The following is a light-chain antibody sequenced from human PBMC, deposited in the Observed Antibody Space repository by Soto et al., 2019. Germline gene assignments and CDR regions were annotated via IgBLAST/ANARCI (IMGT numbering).Light chain of an antibody. CDR3: SSYRSGATPYVI. J-gene: IGLJ2*01. CDR1: NDDIGDYNY. CDR2: DVT. Sequence: QSALTQPASVSGSPGQSITISCTGSNDDIGDYNYVSWYQQHPGKAPKLMIYDVTNRLSGVSDRFSGSKSGNTASLTISGLQAEDESDYYCSSYRSGATPYVIFGGGTKLTVL. V-gene: IGLV2-14*03.